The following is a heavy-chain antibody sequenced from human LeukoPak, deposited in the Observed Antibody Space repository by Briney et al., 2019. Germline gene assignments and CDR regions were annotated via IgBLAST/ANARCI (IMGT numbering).Heavy chain of an antibody. Sequence: SVKVSCTASGGTFSSYAISWVRQAPGQGLEWMGGIIPIFGTANYAQKFQGRVTITADKSTSTAYMELSSLRSEDTAVYYCARAFGWLLQDYYYYGMDVWGKGTTVTVSS. V-gene: IGHV1-69*06. J-gene: IGHJ6*04. D-gene: IGHD3-22*01. CDR2: IIPIFGTA. CDR1: GGTFSSYA. CDR3: ARAFGWLLQDYYYYGMDV.